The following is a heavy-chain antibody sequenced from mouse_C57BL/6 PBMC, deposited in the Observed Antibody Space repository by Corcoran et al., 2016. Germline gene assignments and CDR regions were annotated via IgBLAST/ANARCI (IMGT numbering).Heavy chain of an antibody. V-gene: IGHV1-26*01. CDR3: ARGIIKNAMDY. Sequence: EVQLQQSGPELVKPGASVKISCKASGYTFTDYNMNWVKQSHGKSLEWIGDINPNNGGTSYNQKFKGKATLTVDKSSSTAYMELRSLTSEDSAVYYCARGIIKNAMDYWGQGTSVTVSS. CDR1: GYTFTDYN. CDR2: INPNNGGT. J-gene: IGHJ4*01. D-gene: IGHD1-1*01.